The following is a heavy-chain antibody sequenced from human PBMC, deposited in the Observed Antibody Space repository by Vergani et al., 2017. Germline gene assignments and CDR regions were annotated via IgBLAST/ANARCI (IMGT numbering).Heavy chain of an antibody. CDR3: AKGGDSSSWYEVDY. CDR1: GFTFDDYA. V-gene: IGHV3-9*01. D-gene: IGHD6-13*01. J-gene: IGHJ4*02. Sequence: EVQLVESGGGLVQPGRSLRLSCAASGFTFDDYAMHWVRQAPGKGLEWVSGISWNSGSIGYADSVKGRFTSSRDNANNSLYLQMNSLRAEDTALYYCAKGGDSSSWYEVDYWGQGTLVTVSS. CDR2: ISWNSGSI.